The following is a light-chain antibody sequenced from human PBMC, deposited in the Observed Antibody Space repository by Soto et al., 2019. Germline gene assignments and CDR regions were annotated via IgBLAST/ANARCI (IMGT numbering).Light chain of an antibody. CDR3: QQYGSSPT. V-gene: IGKV3-20*01. Sequence: EIVLTQSPGTLSLSPGERATLSCRASQSVSSTYLAWYQQKPGQAPRLLLYGASSRATGIPDRFSVSGSGTDFAITVSRLEPEDFAVYYCQQYGSSPTFGQGTKVEIK. CDR2: GAS. CDR1: QSVSSTY. J-gene: IGKJ1*01.